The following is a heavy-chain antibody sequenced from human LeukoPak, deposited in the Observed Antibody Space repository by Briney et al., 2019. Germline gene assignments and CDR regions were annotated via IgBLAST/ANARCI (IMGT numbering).Heavy chain of an antibody. D-gene: IGHD4-11*01. CDR1: GFTFSSYA. CDR2: ISVSGGRT. CDR3: AREKDYTRDAFDI. J-gene: IGHJ3*02. Sequence: GGSLRLSCAASGFTFSSYAMSWVRQAPGKGLEWVSAISVSGGRTYYADSVKGRFTISRDNSKNTLYLQMNSLRVEDTAVYYCAREKDYTRDAFDIWGQGTMVTVSS. V-gene: IGHV3-23*01.